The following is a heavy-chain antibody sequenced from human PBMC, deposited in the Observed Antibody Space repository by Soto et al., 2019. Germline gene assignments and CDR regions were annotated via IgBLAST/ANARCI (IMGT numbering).Heavy chain of an antibody. D-gene: IGHD3-3*01. CDR2: INHSGGT. Sequence: KASETLSLTCAVYGSSFSCFYWSWIRQPPGKGLEWIGEINHSGGTKYNSSLKSRVTISVDTPKNQFSLKMTSVTAADTAVYYCARGTRITMHSLWGQGALVTVSS. V-gene: IGHV4-34*01. CDR3: ARGTRITMHSL. CDR1: GSSFSCFY. J-gene: IGHJ4*02.